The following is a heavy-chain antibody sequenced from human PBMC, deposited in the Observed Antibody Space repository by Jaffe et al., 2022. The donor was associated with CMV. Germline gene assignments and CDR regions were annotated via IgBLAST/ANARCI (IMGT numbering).Heavy chain of an antibody. CDR1: GGSISSYY. V-gene: IGHV4-59*08. J-gene: IGHJ6*03. Sequence: QVQLQESGPGLVKPSETLSLTCTVSGGSISSYYWSWIRQPPGKGLEWIGYIYYSGSTNYNPSLKSRVTISVDTSKNQFSLKLSSVTAADTAVYYCARFKSMTTVTHYYYYYMDVWGKGTTVTVSS. CDR3: ARFKSMTTVTHYYYYYMDV. D-gene: IGHD4-17*01. CDR2: IYYSGST.